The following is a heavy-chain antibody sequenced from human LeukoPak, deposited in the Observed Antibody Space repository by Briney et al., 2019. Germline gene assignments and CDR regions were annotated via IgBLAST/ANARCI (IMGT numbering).Heavy chain of an antibody. Sequence: GASVKVSCKASGYTFTSYDINWVRQATGQGLEWMGWMNPNSGNTGYAQKFQGRVTMTRNTSISTAYMELSSLRSEDTAVYYCAREPGLREYSSSSFDYWGQGTLVTVSS. CDR2: MNPNSGNT. CDR3: AREPGLREYSSSSFDY. V-gene: IGHV1-8*01. J-gene: IGHJ4*02. CDR1: GYTFTSYD. D-gene: IGHD6-6*01.